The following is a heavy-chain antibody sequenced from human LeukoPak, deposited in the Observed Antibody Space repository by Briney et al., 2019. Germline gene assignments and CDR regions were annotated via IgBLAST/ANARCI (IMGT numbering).Heavy chain of an antibody. D-gene: IGHD4-23*01. J-gene: IGHJ6*02. V-gene: IGHV4-39*01. CDR3: ARSGSRAGNSPYGMDV. Sequence: SETLSLTCTVSGGSMSSSSYYWGWIRQPPGKGLEWIGSIYYSGSTYYNPSLKSRVTISVDTSKNQFSLKLSSVTAADTAVYYCARSGSRAGNSPYGMDVWGQGTTVTVSS. CDR1: GGSMSSSSYY. CDR2: IYYSGST.